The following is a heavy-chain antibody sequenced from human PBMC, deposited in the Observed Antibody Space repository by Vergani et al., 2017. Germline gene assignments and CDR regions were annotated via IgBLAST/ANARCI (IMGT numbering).Heavy chain of an antibody. D-gene: IGHD5-18*01. Sequence: QVQLQESGPGLVRPSQTLSLTCTVSGASISSGDYYWGWIRQPPGKGLEWIGSIYHSGSTYYNPSLKSRVTISVDTSKNQFSLKLSSVTAADTAVYYCATSYVDTAMEIHYYYYYGMDVWGQGTTVTVSS. J-gene: IGHJ6*02. CDR3: ATSYVDTAMEIHYYYYYGMDV. CDR2: IYHSGST. V-gene: IGHV4-38-2*02. CDR1: GASISSGDYY.